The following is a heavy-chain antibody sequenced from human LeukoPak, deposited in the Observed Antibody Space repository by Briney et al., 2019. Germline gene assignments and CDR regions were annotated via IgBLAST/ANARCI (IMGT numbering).Heavy chain of an antibody. D-gene: IGHD4-17*01. CDR3: ARVTDYGEDYFDY. V-gene: IGHV4-39*07. CDR1: GGSISSSSYY. J-gene: IGHJ4*02. CDR2: IYYTGSS. Sequence: SETLSLTCTVSGGSISSSSYYWGWIRQPPGKGLEWIGNIYYTGSSYYNPSLKSRVTISVDTSKNQFSLKLSSVTAADTAVYYCARVTDYGEDYFDYWGQGTLVTVSS.